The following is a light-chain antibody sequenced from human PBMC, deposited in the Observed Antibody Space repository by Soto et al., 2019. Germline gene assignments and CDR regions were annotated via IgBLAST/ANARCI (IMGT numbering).Light chain of an antibody. CDR1: SSDVGRYNY. J-gene: IGLJ3*02. V-gene: IGLV2-14*03. Sequence: QTVVTQPASVSGSPGQSITISCTGTSSDVGRYNYVSWYQQHPGKAPKLMIYDVSNRPSGVSNRFSGSKSGNTASLTISGLQAEDEADYYCSSYTSSSTAVFGGGTKLTVL. CDR3: SSYTSSSTAV. CDR2: DVS.